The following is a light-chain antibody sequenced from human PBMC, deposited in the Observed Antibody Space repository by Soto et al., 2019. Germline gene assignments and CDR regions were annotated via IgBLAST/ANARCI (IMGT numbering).Light chain of an antibody. V-gene: IGKV1-5*03. Sequence: DIQMTQSPSTLSASVGDRVTITCRASQSISSWLAWYQQKPGKAPNLLIYKASSLETGVPSRFSGSGSGTEFTLTISSLQPDDSATYYCQHYSDYTWTFGQGTTVEI. CDR1: QSISSW. CDR3: QHYSDYTWT. CDR2: KAS. J-gene: IGKJ1*01.